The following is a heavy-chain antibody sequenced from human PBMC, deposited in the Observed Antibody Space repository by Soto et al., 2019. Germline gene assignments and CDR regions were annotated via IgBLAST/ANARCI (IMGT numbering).Heavy chain of an antibody. V-gene: IGHV2-5*02. CDR2: IYWDDDK. CDR3: AHSRRDFYDFWSRHNWFDP. CDR1: GFSLSTSGVG. J-gene: IGHJ5*02. D-gene: IGHD3-3*01. Sequence: SGPTLVHPTQTLTLTCTFSGFSLSTSGVGVGWIRQPPGKALEWLALIYWDDDKRYSPSLKSRLTITKDTSKNQVVLTMTNMDPVDTATYYCAHSRRDFYDFWSRHNWFDPWGQGTLVTVSS.